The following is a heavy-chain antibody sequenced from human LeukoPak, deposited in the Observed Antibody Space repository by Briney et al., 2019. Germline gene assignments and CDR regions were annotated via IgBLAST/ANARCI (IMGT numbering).Heavy chain of an antibody. CDR3: ARPPLDILRLAPFDY. Sequence: PGGSLRLSCAASGFTFSSYAMHWVRQAPGKGLEWVAVISYDGSNKYYADSVKGRFTISRDNSKNTLYLQMNSLRAEDTAVYYCARPPLDILRLAPFDYWGQGTLVTVSS. J-gene: IGHJ4*02. V-gene: IGHV3-30-3*01. D-gene: IGHD3-9*01. CDR2: ISYDGSNK. CDR1: GFTFSSYA.